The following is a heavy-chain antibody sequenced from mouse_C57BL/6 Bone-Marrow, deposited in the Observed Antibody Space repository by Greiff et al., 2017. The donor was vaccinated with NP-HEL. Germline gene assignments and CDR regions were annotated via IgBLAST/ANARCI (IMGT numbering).Heavy chain of an antibody. CDR3: ARPLFAY. CDR2: ISSGGSYT. J-gene: IGHJ3*01. CDR1: GFTFSSYG. Sequence: EVQRVESGGDLVKPGGSLKLSCAASGFTFSSYGMSWVRQTPDKRLEWVATISSGGSYTYYPDSVKGRFPISRDNAKNTLYLQMSSLKSEDTAMYYCARPLFAYWGQGTLVTVSA. V-gene: IGHV5-6*01.